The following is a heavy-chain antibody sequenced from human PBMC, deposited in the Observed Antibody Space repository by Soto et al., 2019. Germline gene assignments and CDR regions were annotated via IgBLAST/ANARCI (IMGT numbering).Heavy chain of an antibody. V-gene: IGHV4-31*03. D-gene: IGHD3-10*01. CDR2: IYYSGST. CDR3: ARDPMVRGVLRAFDI. CDR1: GGSISSGGYY. J-gene: IGHJ3*02. Sequence: QVQLQESGPGLVKPSQTLSLTCTVSGGSISSGGYYWSWIRQHPGKGLEWIGYIYYSGSTYYQPYLHSRITISVDTSKTQFSLKLSSVTAADTAVYYCARDPMVRGVLRAFDIWGQGTMVTVSS.